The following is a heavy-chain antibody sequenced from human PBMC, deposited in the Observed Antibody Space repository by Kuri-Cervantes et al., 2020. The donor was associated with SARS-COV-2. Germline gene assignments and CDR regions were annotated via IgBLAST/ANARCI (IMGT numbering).Heavy chain of an antibody. Sequence: SQTLSLTCAVSGYSISSGYYWGWIRQPPGKGLEWIGSTYHSGSTYYNPSLKSRVTISVDTSKNQFSLKLSSVTAADTAVYYCARIRYYYDSSGQPGGYFQHWGQGTLVTVSS. CDR2: TYHSGST. V-gene: IGHV4-38-2*01. CDR3: ARIRYYYDSSGQPGGYFQH. J-gene: IGHJ1*01. CDR1: GYSISSGYY. D-gene: IGHD3-22*01.